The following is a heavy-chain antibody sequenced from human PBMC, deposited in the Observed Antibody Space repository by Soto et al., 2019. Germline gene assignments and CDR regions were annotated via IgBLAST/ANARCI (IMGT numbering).Heavy chain of an antibody. Sequence: SETLSLTCTVSGGSISSGDYYWSWIRQPPGKGLEWIGYIYYSGSTYYNPSLKSRVTISVDTSKNQFSLKLSSVTAADTAVYYCATFGELLDWFAPWGQGTLVPVSS. CDR1: GGSISSGDYY. D-gene: IGHD3-10*01. V-gene: IGHV4-30-4*01. J-gene: IGHJ5*02. CDR2: IYYSGST. CDR3: ATFGELLDWFAP.